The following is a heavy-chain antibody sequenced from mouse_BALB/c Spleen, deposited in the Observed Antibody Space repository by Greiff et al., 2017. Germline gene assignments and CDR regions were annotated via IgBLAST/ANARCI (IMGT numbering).Heavy chain of an antibody. V-gene: IGHV8-8*01. CDR1: GFSLSTSGMS. Sequence: QVTLKVSGPGILQPSQTLSLTCSFSGFSLSTSGMSVGWIRQPSGKGLEWLAHIWWNDDKYYNPALKSRLTISKDTSNNQVFLKIASVVTADTATYYCARRGIYYYGSSYVDAMDYWGQGTSVTVSS. J-gene: IGHJ4*01. D-gene: IGHD1-1*01. CDR3: ARRGIYYYGSSYVDAMDY. CDR2: IWWNDDK.